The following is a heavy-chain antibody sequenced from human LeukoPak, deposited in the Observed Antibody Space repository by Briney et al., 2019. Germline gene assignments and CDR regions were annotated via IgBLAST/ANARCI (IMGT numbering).Heavy chain of an antibody. CDR2: INHSGST. Sequence: AETLSLTCAVYGGSFSGYYWSWIRQPPGKGLECIGEINHSGSTNYNPSLKSRVTISVDTSKNQFSLKLSSVTAADTAVYYGAREGGRIQLWLRELNFDYWGQGTLVTVSS. CDR3: AREGGRIQLWLRELNFDY. V-gene: IGHV4-34*01. CDR1: GGSFSGYY. D-gene: IGHD5-18*01. J-gene: IGHJ4*02.